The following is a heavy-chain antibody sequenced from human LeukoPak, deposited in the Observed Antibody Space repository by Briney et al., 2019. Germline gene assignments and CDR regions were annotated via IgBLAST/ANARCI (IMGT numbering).Heavy chain of an antibody. CDR1: GGSISSSSYY. CDR2: IYYSGST. D-gene: IGHD3-9*01. Sequence: SETLSLTCTVSGGSISSSSYYWGWIRQPPGKGLEWIGSIYYSGSTYYNPSLKSRVTISVDTSKNQFSLKLSSVTAADTAVYYCARPQGVTGRDAFDIWGQGTMVTVSS. CDR3: ARPQGVTGRDAFDI. J-gene: IGHJ3*02. V-gene: IGHV4-39*01.